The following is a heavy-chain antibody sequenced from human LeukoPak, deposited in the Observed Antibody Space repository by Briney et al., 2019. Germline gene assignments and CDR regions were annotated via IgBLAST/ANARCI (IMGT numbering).Heavy chain of an antibody. J-gene: IGHJ4*02. CDR3: ARGSRSDCSSTSCCLPDY. CDR1: GFTFSSYS. CDR2: ISSSSSYI. V-gene: IGHV3-21*01. D-gene: IGHD2-2*01. Sequence: PGGSLRLSCAASGFTFSSYSMNWVRHAPGKGLEWVSSISSSSSYIYYADSVKGRFTISRDNAKNSLYLQMNSLRAEDTAVYYCARGSRSDCSSTSCCLPDYWGQGTLVTVSS.